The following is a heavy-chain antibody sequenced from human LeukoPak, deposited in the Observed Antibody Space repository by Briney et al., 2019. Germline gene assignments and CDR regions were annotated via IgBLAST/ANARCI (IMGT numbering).Heavy chain of an antibody. V-gene: IGHV1-18*01. J-gene: IGHJ3*02. CDR1: GYTFTSYG. CDR3: ARGAYCGGDCSSSDAFDI. Sequence: ASVKVSCKAFGYTFTSYGVSWVRQAPGQGLEWMGCISAYNGNTNYAQNLQGRVTMTTDTSTSTAYLELRSLRSDDTAVYYCARGAYCGGDCSSSDAFDIWGQGTMVSVSS. D-gene: IGHD2-21*02. CDR2: ISAYNGNT.